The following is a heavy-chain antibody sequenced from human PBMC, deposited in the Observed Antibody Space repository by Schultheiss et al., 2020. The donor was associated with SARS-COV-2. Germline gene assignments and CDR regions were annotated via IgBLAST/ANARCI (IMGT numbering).Heavy chain of an antibody. Sequence: GGSLRLSCAASGFTFSNAWMSWVRQAPGKGLEWVGRIKSKTDGGRTDYAAPVKGRFTITRDDSKNTLYLQMNILKTEDTAVYYYTRDLLQQLGRYYYYGMDVWGQGTTVTVSS. CDR3: TRDLLQQLGRYYYYGMDV. V-gene: IGHV3-15*01. J-gene: IGHJ6*02. CDR1: GFTFSNAW. CDR2: IKSKTDGGRT. D-gene: IGHD6-13*01.